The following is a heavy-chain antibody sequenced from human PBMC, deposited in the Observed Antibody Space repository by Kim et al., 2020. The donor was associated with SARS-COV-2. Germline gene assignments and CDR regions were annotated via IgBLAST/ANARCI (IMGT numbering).Heavy chain of an antibody. J-gene: IGHJ4*02. V-gene: IGHV3-48*02. D-gene: IGHD4-17*01. CDR3: ARDLEYGDYGVAAY. Sequence: ADSVKGRFTISRDNAKNSLYLQMNSLRDEDTAVYYCARDLEYGDYGVAAYWGQGTLVTVSS.